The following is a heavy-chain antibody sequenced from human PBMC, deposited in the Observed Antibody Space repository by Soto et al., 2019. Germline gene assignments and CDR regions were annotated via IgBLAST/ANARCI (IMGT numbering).Heavy chain of an antibody. J-gene: IGHJ4*02. CDR2: IIHIFGTA. CDR3: ARDRICSGGSCYTGDY. D-gene: IGHD2-15*01. Sequence: QVQLVQSGAEVKKPGSSVKVSCKASGGTFSRYAISWVRQAPGQGLELMGGIIHIFGTANYAQKFQGRVTITADESTSTAYMELSSLRSEDTAVYYCARDRICSGGSCYTGDYWGQVTRVTVSS. V-gene: IGHV1-69*12. CDR1: GGTFSRYA.